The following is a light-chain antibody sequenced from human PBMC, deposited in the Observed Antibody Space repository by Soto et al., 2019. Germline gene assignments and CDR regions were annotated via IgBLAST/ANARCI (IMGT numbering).Light chain of an antibody. V-gene: IGKV1-39*01. J-gene: IGKJ1*01. CDR3: QQSDSPPQ. Sequence: DIQVTQSPSSLSASVADRVTIACLASEIISSYLHWYQQKPGKAPKHLIYAASSLQSGVPSRFSGSGTGTDFSITSSRLQNEDFATYYCQQSDSPPQFGQGTKVDI. CDR2: AAS. CDR1: EIISSY.